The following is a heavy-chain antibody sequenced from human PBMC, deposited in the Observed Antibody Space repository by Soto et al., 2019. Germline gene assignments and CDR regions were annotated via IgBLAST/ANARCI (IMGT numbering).Heavy chain of an antibody. CDR3: AKGFYGSGSYYNERAFDS. J-gene: IGHJ4*02. CDR1: GFTFSNFA. D-gene: IGHD3-10*01. V-gene: IGHV3-23*01. CDR2: ISGSGDFT. Sequence: LRLSCAASGFTFSNFAISWVRQTPGKGLEWVSVISGSGDFTYYADSVKGRFAISRDNPKNTIYLQMNSLRAEDTAVYYCAKGFYGSGSYYNERAFDSWGQGTLVTVSS.